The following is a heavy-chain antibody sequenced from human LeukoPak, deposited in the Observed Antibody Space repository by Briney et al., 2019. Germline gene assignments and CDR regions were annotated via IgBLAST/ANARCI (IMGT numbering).Heavy chain of an antibody. V-gene: IGHV3-72*01. D-gene: IGHD6-13*01. J-gene: IGHJ4*02. Sequence: GGSLRLSCAASGFTFSSYWMNWARQAPGKGLEWVGRIKNKANSYTTLYAASVKGRFTISRDDSKNSLYLQMNSLKTEDTAVYYCTRLSRYGNRWYYVDYWGQGALVTVSS. CDR3: TRLSRYGNRWYYVDY. CDR1: GFTFSSYW. CDR2: IKNKANSYTT.